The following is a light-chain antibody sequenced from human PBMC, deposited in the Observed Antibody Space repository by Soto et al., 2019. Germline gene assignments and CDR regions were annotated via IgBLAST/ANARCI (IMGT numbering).Light chain of an antibody. CDR2: EVS. V-gene: IGLV2-8*01. Sequence: QSALTQPPSASGSPGQSVTISCTGTSSDVGGYNYVSWYQQHPGKAPKLMIYEVSKRPSGVPDRFSGSKSGNTASLTISGLHPDDEASYYCTSYTTSSTRVFGTGTKLTVL. CDR1: SSDVGGYNY. CDR3: TSYTTSSTRV. J-gene: IGLJ1*01.